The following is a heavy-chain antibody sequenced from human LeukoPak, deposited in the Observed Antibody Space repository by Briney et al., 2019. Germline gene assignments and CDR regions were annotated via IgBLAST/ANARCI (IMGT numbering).Heavy chain of an antibody. CDR1: GGSFSGYY. V-gene: IGHV4-34*01. CDR3: ARVQQIAVGIVVVPALTYMDV. CDR2: INHSGST. J-gene: IGHJ6*03. Sequence: PSETLSLTCAVYGGSFSGYYWSWIRQPPGKGLEWIGEINHSGSTNYNPSLKSRVTISVDTSKNQFSLKLSSVTPEDTAVYYCARVQQIAVGIVVVPALTYMDVWGKGTTVTVSS. D-gene: IGHD2-2*01.